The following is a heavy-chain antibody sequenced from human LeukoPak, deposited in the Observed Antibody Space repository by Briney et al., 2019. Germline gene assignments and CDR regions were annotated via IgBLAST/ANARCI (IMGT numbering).Heavy chain of an antibody. V-gene: IGHV3-7*01. CDR1: GFTFSSHH. CDR2: IKPDGSEK. Sequence: GGSLRLSCVASGFTFSSHHMNWVRQTPGKGLESVATIKPDGSEKYYVDSVKGRFTISRDNAKSSLYLQMNSLRAEDTGVYFCARMSSYCDYWGQETLVTVSS. J-gene: IGHJ4*02. CDR3: ARMSSYCDY. D-gene: IGHD2-2*01.